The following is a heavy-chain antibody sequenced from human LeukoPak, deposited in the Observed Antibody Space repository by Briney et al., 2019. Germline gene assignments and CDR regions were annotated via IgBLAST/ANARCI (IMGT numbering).Heavy chain of an antibody. V-gene: IGHV5-51*01. CDR1: GYSFTSYW. D-gene: IGHD2-21*02. J-gene: IGHJ4*02. Sequence: KPGESLKISCKGSGYSFTSYWIGWVRQMPGKGLEWMGIIYPGDSDTRYSPSSQGQVTISADKSISTAYLQWSSLKASDTAMYYCARLNCGGDCYSGAHYWGQGTLVTVSS. CDR2: IYPGDSDT. CDR3: ARLNCGGDCYSGAHY.